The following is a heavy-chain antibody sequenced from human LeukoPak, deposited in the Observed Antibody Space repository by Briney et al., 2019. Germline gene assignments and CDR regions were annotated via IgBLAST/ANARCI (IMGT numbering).Heavy chain of an antibody. CDR3: ASHAVVVPAAPFDY. CDR1: GGSFSGYY. D-gene: IGHD2-2*01. J-gene: IGHJ4*02. V-gene: IGHV4-34*01. Sequence: SETLSLTCAVYGGSFSGYYWSWIRQPPGKGLEWIGEINHSGSTNYNPSLKSRVTISVDTSKNQFSLDLSSVTAADTAVYYCASHAVVVPAAPFDYWGQGTLVTVSS. CDR2: INHSGST.